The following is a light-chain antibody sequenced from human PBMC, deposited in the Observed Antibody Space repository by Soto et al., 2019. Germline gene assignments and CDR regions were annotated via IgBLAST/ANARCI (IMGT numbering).Light chain of an antibody. CDR2: DAS. Sequence: DIQMTQSPSTLSASAGDRVTIACRASQSISSWLAWYQQKPGKAPKLLIYDASSLESGVPSRFSGSGSGTEFTLTISSLQPDDFATYYCQHYNGYRWTFGQGTKVDIK. CDR1: QSISSW. V-gene: IGKV1-5*01. CDR3: QHYNGYRWT. J-gene: IGKJ1*01.